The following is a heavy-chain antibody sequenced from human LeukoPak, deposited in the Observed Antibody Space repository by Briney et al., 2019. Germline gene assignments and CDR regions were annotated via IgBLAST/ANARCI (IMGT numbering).Heavy chain of an antibody. CDR1: GGSISGYY. Sequence: SETLSLTCTVSGGSISGYYWSWIRQPPGKGLEWIGYIYYSGSTNYNPSLKSRVTLSVDTSNNQFSLKLSSVTAADTAVYFCARGAYDFWSGYYGDDYYYYMDVWGKGTTVTVSS. CDR3: ARGAYDFWSGYYGDDYYYYMDV. D-gene: IGHD3-3*01. V-gene: IGHV4-59*01. CDR2: IYYSGST. J-gene: IGHJ6*03.